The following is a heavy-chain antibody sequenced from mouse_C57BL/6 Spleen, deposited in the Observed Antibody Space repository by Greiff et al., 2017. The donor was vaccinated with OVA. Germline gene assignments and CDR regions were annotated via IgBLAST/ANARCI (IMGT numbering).Heavy chain of an antibody. CDR1: GYSITSDY. D-gene: IGHD1-1*01. CDR2: ISYSGST. Sequence: EVKLEESGPGLAKPSQTLSLTCSVTGYSITSDYWNWIRKFPGNKLEYMGYISYSGSTYYNPSLKSRISITRDTSKNQYYLQLNSVTTEDTATYYCARSVVAYYYAMDYWGQGTSVTVSS. V-gene: IGHV3-8*01. J-gene: IGHJ4*01. CDR3: ARSVVAYYYAMDY.